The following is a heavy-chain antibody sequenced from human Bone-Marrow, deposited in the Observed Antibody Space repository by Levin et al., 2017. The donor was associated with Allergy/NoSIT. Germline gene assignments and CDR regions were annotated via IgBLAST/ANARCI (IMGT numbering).Heavy chain of an antibody. V-gene: IGHV3-49*03. Sequence: SCTASGFTFGDYAMSWFRQAPGKGLEWVGFIRSKAYGGTTEYAASVKGRFTISRDDSKSIAYLQMNSLKTEDTAVYYCTRGPPYYDILTGWRARSNAFDIWGQGTMVTVSS. D-gene: IGHD3-9*01. CDR1: GFTFGDYA. J-gene: IGHJ3*02. CDR2: IRSKAYGGTT. CDR3: TRGPPYYDILTGWRARSNAFDI.